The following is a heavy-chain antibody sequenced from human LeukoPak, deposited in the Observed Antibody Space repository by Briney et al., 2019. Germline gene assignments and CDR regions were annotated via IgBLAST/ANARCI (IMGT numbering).Heavy chain of an antibody. CDR3: ARHGGSGSCFFVRMSSRGPSYDY. V-gene: IGHV4-34*01. CDR2: INHSGST. J-gene: IGHJ4*02. D-gene: IGHD3-10*01. Sequence: SETLSLTCAVYGGSFSGYYWSWIRQPPGKGLEWIGEINHSGSTNYNPSLKSRVTISVDTSKNQFSLKLSSVTAADTAVYYCARHGGSGSCFFVRMSSRGPSYDYWGQGTLVTVSS. CDR1: GGSFSGYY.